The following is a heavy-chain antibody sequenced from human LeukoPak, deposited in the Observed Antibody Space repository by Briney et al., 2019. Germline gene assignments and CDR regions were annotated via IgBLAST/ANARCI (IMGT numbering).Heavy chain of an antibody. CDR3: ARVGYCSGGSCYVYYYYYMDV. Sequence: GGSLRLSCAASGFTFSSYSMNWVRQAPGKGLEWVSYISSSSTIYYADSVKGRFTISRDNAKNSLYLQMNSLRAEDTAVYYCARVGYCSGGSCYVYYYYYMDVWGKGTTVTVSS. V-gene: IGHV3-48*01. CDR2: ISSSSTI. J-gene: IGHJ6*03. CDR1: GFTFSSYS. D-gene: IGHD2-15*01.